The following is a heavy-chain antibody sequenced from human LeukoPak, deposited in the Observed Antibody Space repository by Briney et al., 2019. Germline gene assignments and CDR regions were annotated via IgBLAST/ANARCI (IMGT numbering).Heavy chain of an antibody. Sequence: GGSLRLSCAASGFTFSIYSMNWVRQAPGKGLEWVSSISSSSSYIYYADSVKGRFTISRDNAKNSLYLQMNSLRAEDTAVYYCARVLLHDFYGMDVWGQGTTVTVSS. D-gene: IGHD2-21*02. CDR1: GFTFSIYS. J-gene: IGHJ6*02. CDR2: ISSSSSYI. CDR3: ARVLLHDFYGMDV. V-gene: IGHV3-21*01.